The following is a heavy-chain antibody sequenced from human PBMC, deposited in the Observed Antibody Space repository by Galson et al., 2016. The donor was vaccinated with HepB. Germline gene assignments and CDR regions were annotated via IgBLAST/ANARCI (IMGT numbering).Heavy chain of an antibody. J-gene: IGHJ6*02. CDR1: GGSITTSGDY. V-gene: IGHV4-39*02. D-gene: IGHD2-15*01. Sequence: SETLSLTCTVSGGSITTSGDYWGWIRQPPGKRFEWIGSISSGGLTYYNPSLKSRVTVSADTSKNHFSLKLNYVTAVGTAVYYCTRRDALWYAEAIWGQGTTVLVSS. CDR2: ISSGGLT. CDR3: TRRDALWYAEAI.